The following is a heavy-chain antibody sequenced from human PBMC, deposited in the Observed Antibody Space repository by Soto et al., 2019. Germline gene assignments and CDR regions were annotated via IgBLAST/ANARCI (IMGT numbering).Heavy chain of an antibody. CDR2: ISPGGDRI. V-gene: IGHV3-48*02. D-gene: IGHD6-19*01. Sequence: VQLVESGGGLVQPGGSLRLSCVASGFMFDSYAMNWVRQAPGKGLEWVSYISPGGDRIYYAESLKGRITISRDNDRNSRSLQMNSLGDEDTAVYYCTRRADSAGWGVDFWGQGTLVTVSS. J-gene: IGHJ4*02. CDR3: TRRADSAGWGVDF. CDR1: GFMFDSYA.